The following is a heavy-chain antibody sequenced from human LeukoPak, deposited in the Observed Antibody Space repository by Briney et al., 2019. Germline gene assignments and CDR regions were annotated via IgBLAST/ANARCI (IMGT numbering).Heavy chain of an antibody. CDR3: ARAVVVVAATPPRFDP. V-gene: IGHV1-2*06. CDR1: GYTFTGYY. J-gene: IGHJ5*02. Sequence: ASVKVSCKASGYTFTGYYMHWVRQAPGQGLEWMGRINPNSGGTNYALKFQGRATMTRDTSISTAYMELSRLRSDDTAVYYCARAVVVVAATPPRFDPWGQGTLVTVSS. D-gene: IGHD2-15*01. CDR2: INPNSGGT.